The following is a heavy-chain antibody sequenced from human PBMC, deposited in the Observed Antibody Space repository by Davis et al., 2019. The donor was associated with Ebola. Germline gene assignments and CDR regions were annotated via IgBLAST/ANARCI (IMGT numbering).Heavy chain of an antibody. V-gene: IGHV1-69*13. D-gene: IGHD3-10*01. CDR2: IIPIFGTA. Sequence: SVKVSCKASGGTFSSYAISWVRQAPGQGLEWMGGIIPIFGTANYAQKFQGRVTITADESTSRAYMELSSLRSEDTAVYYCARAPTWSQINYYCFDYWGQGTLVTISS. CDR1: GGTFSSYA. J-gene: IGHJ4*02. CDR3: ARAPTWSQINYYCFDY.